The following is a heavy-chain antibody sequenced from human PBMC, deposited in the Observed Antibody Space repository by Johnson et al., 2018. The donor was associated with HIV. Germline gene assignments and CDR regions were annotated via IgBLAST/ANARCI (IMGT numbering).Heavy chain of an antibody. CDR2: ISYDGSDK. CDR1: GFTFSSYA. J-gene: IGHJ3*02. V-gene: IGHV3-30*04. D-gene: IGHD1-1*01. CDR3: ATERQAARDI. Sequence: VQLVESGGGLIQPGGSLRLSCAGSGFTFSSYAFHWVRQAPAKGLEWVAAISYDGSDKYHADSVKGRFTISRDSSKNTLYLQVNSLRPEDTAVYYCATERQAARDIWGQGTMVSVSS.